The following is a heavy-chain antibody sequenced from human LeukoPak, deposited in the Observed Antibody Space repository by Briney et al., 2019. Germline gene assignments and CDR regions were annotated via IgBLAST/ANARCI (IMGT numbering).Heavy chain of an antibody. Sequence: KTGESLKISYQVSGYIFTNYWIGWVRQMPGKGLESMGIIYPADSDTRYSPSFQGQVTISADKSITTAYLQWSTLKASDTAMYYCARGHYFDYWGQGTLVTVSS. J-gene: IGHJ4*02. V-gene: IGHV5-51*01. CDR1: GYIFTNYW. CDR2: IYPADSDT. CDR3: ARGHYFDY.